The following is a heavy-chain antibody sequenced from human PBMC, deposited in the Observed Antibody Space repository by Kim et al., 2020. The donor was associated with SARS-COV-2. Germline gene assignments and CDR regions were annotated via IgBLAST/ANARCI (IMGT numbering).Heavy chain of an antibody. Sequence: ASVKVSCKASGYTFTGYYMHWVRQAPGQGLEWMGWINPNSGGTNYAQKFQGRVTMTRDTSISTAYMELSRLRSDDTSVYYCARVGGVDIDVLMVYAMGYYYGMDVWGQGSTVTVSS. CDR2: INPNSGGT. J-gene: IGHJ6*02. CDR1: GYTFTGYY. V-gene: IGHV1-2*02. D-gene: IGHD2-8*01. CDR3: ARVGGVDIDVLMVYAMGYYYGMDV.